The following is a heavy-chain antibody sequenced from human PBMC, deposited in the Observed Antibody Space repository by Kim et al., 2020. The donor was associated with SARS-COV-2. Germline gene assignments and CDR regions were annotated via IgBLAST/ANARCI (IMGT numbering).Heavy chain of an antibody. Sequence: SETLSLTCTVSGGSISSYYWSWIRQPPGKGLEWIGYIYYSGSTNYNPSLKSRVTISVDTSKNQFSLKLSSVTAADTAVYYCARSLEQLVNWYFDLWGRGTLVTVSS. V-gene: IGHV4-59*13. CDR1: GGSISSYY. CDR2: IYYSGST. D-gene: IGHD6-6*01. J-gene: IGHJ2*01. CDR3: ARSLEQLVNWYFDL.